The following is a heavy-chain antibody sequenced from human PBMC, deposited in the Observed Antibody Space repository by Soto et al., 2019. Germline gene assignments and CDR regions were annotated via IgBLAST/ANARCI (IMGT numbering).Heavy chain of an antibody. D-gene: IGHD3-22*01. J-gene: IGHJ4*02. Sequence: TGGSLRLSCAASGFTFSSYEMNWVRQAPGKGLEWVSYISSSGVTIYYADSVKGRFTISRDNAKNSLYLQMNSLRAEDTAVYYCARGGVVVVTSPPDYWGQGTLVTVSS. CDR2: ISSSGVTI. CDR3: ARGGVVVVTSPPDY. CDR1: GFTFSSYE. V-gene: IGHV3-48*03.